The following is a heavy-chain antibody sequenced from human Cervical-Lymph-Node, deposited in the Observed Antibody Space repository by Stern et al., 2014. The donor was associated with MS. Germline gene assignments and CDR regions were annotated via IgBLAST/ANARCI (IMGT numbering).Heavy chain of an antibody. CDR3: ARGTDYNPINWLDP. Sequence: QVQLVQSGAEFKKPGSSVKVTCKVSGGTFTKYGISWVRQAPGQGLEWMGGIMFSFGTASYVQKFQVSVTIASDKSTTTAYMELTGLRSDDTAVYYCARGTDYNPINWLDPWGQGTLVIVSS. V-gene: IGHV1-69*06. D-gene: IGHD1-14*01. J-gene: IGHJ5*02. CDR2: IMFSFGTA. CDR1: GGTFTKYG.